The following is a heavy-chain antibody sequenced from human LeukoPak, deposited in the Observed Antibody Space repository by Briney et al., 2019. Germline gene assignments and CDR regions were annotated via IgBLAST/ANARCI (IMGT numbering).Heavy chain of an antibody. J-gene: IGHJ4*02. Sequence: PGRSLRLSCATSGFTFNRFGMHWVRQAPGKGLEWVAVIWYDGSNKDYADSVKGRFTISRDNSKNTLHLQMNSLRAEDTAVYYCARVRADSSGHDIDYWGQGTLVTVSS. CDR2: IWYDGSNK. D-gene: IGHD3-22*01. CDR1: GFTFNRFG. V-gene: IGHV3-33*01. CDR3: ARVRADSSGHDIDY.